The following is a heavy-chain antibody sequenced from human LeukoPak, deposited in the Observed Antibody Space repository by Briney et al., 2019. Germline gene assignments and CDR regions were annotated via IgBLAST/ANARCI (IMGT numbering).Heavy chain of an antibody. CDR1: GFTFSSYG. D-gene: IGHD6-13*01. J-gene: IGHJ6*02. Sequence: GGSLRLSCAASGFTFSSYGMHWVRQAPGKGLEWVAVISYDGSNKYYADPVKGRFTISRDNSKNTLYLQMNSLRAEDTAVYYCAKDLLPLVAAAAGSGYGMDVWGQGTTVAVSS. CDR2: ISYDGSNK. CDR3: AKDLLPLVAAAAGSGYGMDV. V-gene: IGHV3-30*18.